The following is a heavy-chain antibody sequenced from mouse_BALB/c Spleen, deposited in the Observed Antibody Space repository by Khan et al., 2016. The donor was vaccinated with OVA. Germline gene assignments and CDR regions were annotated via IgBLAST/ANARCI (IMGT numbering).Heavy chain of an antibody. J-gene: IGHJ2*01. Sequence: DVQLQESGPGLVKPSQSLSLTCSVTGYSITSGYYWNWIRQFPGNKLEWMGYISYDGSNNYNPSLKNRISITRDPSKNQFFLKLNSVTTEDTATYYCARDYYGKGYFDLWGQGTTLTVPS. CDR2: ISYDGSN. CDR3: ARDYYGKGYFDL. V-gene: IGHV3-6*02. CDR1: GYSITSGYY. D-gene: IGHD1-1*01.